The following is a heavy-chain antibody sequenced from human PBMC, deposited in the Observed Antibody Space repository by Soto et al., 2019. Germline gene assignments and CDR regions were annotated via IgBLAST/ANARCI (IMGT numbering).Heavy chain of an antibody. D-gene: IGHD3-16*01. J-gene: IGHJ4*02. CDR3: AKDIGAGSDY. CDR2: ISWNSGSI. V-gene: IGHV3-9*01. CDR1: GFTFDDYA. Sequence: LRLSCAASGFTFDDYAMHWVRQAPGKGLEWVSGISWNSGSIGYADSVKGRFTISRDNAKNSLYLQMNSLRAEDTALYYCAKDIGAGSDYWGQGTLVTASS.